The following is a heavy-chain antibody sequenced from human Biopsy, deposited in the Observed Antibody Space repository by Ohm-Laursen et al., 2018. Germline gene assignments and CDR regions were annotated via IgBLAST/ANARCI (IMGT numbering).Heavy chain of an antibody. D-gene: IGHD3-3*01. V-gene: IGHV4-59*08. CDR1: GASVRSHL. CDR3: ARLSTLFGVADFTDD. Sequence: SDTLSLTCSLSGASVRSHLLTWIRQPPGKGLQWIGSISNSGPTKSSPSLKSRVNISLHTSKNQLSLKLTSVTAADTAVYYCARLSTLFGVADFTDDWGQGTLVTVSS. J-gene: IGHJ4*02. CDR2: ISNSGPT.